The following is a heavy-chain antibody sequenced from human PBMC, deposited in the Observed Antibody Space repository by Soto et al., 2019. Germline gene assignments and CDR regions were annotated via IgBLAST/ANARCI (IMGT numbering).Heavy chain of an antibody. D-gene: IGHD3-9*01. CDR2: ISGSGGST. V-gene: IGHV3-23*01. J-gene: IGHJ6*02. CDR1: GFTFSSYA. Sequence: GGSLRLSCAASGFTFSSYAMSWVRQAPGKGLEWVSAISGSGGSTYYADSVKGRFTISRDNSKNTLYLQMNSLRAEDTAVYYCAKHQYYDILTGFFGGGMDVWGQGTTVTVSS. CDR3: AKHQYYDILTGFFGGGMDV.